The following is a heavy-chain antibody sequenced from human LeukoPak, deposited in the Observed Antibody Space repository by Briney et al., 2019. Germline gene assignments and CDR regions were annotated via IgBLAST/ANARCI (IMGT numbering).Heavy chain of an antibody. V-gene: IGHV3-30*03. CDR1: GFTFSSYA. D-gene: IGHD7-27*01. Sequence: GGSLRLSCAASGFTFSSYAMHWVRQAPGKGLEWVAIISYGGSDKYYADSVKGRFTISRDNAKNSLFLQMNSLRAEDTAVYYCVRDLGRESIFDYWGQGTLVTVSS. CDR3: VRDLGRESIFDY. CDR2: ISYGGSDK. J-gene: IGHJ4*02.